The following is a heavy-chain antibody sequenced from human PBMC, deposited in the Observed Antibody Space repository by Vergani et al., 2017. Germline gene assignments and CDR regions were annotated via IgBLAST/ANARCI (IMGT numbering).Heavy chain of an antibody. V-gene: IGHV3-23*01. Sequence: EVQLLESGGSLKQPGGSVRLSCAASGFTFSTYAMHWVRQAPGKGLEWVSALTGGGGSTYYADSFKGRFIISRDNSRDTLYLQMNSLRPEDTATYYCVKAGYCSSTSCYTEWYFDLWGRGTLVTVSS. J-gene: IGHJ2*01. CDR2: LTGGGGST. CDR3: VKAGYCSSTSCYTEWYFDL. CDR1: GFTFSTYA. D-gene: IGHD2-2*02.